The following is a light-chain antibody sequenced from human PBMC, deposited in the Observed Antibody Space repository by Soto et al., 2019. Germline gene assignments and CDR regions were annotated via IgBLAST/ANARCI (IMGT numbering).Light chain of an antibody. J-gene: IGKJ1*01. V-gene: IGKV1-27*01. Sequence: DIQMTQSPSSLSASVGDRVTTTCRASQGISSYLAWYQQRPGKVPKVLIYAASTLHSGVPSRFSGSGSGTDFTLTISNVQPEDVATYYCQNYYNAPETFGQGTKVEIK. CDR2: AAS. CDR1: QGISSY. CDR3: QNYYNAPET.